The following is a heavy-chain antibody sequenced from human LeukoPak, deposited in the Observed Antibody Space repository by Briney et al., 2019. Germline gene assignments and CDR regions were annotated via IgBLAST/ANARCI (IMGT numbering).Heavy chain of an antibody. CDR3: ARMGYTGYERAYYFDY. V-gene: IGHV3-53*04. D-gene: IGHD5-12*01. Sequence: PGGSLRLSCAASGFTVSSNYMSWVRQAPGKGLEWVSVIYSGGSTYYADSVKGRFTISRHNSKNTLYLQMNSLRAEDTAVYYCARMGYTGYERAYYFDYWGQGTLVTVSS. CDR1: GFTVSSNY. J-gene: IGHJ4*02. CDR2: IYSGGST.